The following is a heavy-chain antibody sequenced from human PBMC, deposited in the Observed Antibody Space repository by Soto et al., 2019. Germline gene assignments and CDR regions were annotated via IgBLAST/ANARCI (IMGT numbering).Heavy chain of an antibody. CDR3: VCGGNFFVY. CDR1: GFTFSTYW. Sequence: EVQLVESGGGLVQPGGSLRLPCAASGFTFSTYWMTWVRQPPGKGLEWVASINQDGSERYYVDSVRGRFTISRDNAKNSLDRQMTSLRAEDTAVYYCVCGGNFFVYWGQGTLVTVSP. J-gene: IGHJ4*02. CDR2: INQDGSER. D-gene: IGHD3-16*01. V-gene: IGHV3-7*01.